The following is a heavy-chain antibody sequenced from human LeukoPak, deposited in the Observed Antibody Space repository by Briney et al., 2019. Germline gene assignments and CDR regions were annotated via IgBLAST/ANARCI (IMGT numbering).Heavy chain of an antibody. J-gene: IGHJ4*02. D-gene: IGHD3-9*01. Sequence: GGSLRLSCAASGFTFDDYAMHWVRQAPGKGLEWVSGISWNSGSIGYADSVKGRSTISRDNSKNTLYLQMNSLRAEDTAVYYCARGTPNYDILTGLDYWGQGTLVTVSS. CDR1: GFTFDDYA. CDR3: ARGTPNYDILTGLDY. V-gene: IGHV3-9*01. CDR2: ISWNSGSI.